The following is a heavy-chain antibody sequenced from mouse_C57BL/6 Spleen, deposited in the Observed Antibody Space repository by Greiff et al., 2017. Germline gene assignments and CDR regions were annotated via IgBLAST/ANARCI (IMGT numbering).Heavy chain of an antibody. CDR2: IDPETGGT. Sequence: VQLQQSGAELVRPGASVTLSCKASGYTFTDYEMHWVKQTPVHGLEWIGAIDPETGGTAYNQKFKGKAILTADKSSGTAYMELRSLTSEDSAVYYCTRRDYDGADWYFDVWGTGTTGTVSS. V-gene: IGHV1-15*01. CDR3: TRRDYDGADWYFDV. D-gene: IGHD2-4*01. CDR1: GYTFTDYE. J-gene: IGHJ1*03.